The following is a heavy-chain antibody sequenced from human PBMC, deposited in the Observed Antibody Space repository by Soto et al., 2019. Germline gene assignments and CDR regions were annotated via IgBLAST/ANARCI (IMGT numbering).Heavy chain of an antibody. CDR3: ATNYGSGSAHFDY. J-gene: IGHJ4*02. Sequence: QVQLVQSGAEVKKPGSSVKVSCTASGGTFNFYSISWVRQAPGQGLEWVGRVIPMVGMSEYAQKFQGRVTINADKSTSTAYMTLRSLRSEDTAVYYCATNYGSGSAHFDYWGQGTLVTVSS. D-gene: IGHD3-10*01. CDR1: GGTFNFYS. V-gene: IGHV1-69*02. CDR2: VIPMVGMS.